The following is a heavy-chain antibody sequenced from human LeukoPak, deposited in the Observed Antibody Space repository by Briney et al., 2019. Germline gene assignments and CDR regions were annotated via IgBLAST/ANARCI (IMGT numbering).Heavy chain of an antibody. J-gene: IGHJ4*02. D-gene: IGHD3-22*01. V-gene: IGHV3-33*01. Sequence: GGSLRLSCATSGFTLRYYQMNWVRQAPGKGLEWVAVIWYDGSNKYYTDSVKGRFTISRDNSKNTLYLQMNSLRAEDTAVYYCASGESSGPGGDYWGQGTLVTVSS. CDR1: GFTLRYYQ. CDR2: IWYDGSNK. CDR3: ASGESSGPGGDY.